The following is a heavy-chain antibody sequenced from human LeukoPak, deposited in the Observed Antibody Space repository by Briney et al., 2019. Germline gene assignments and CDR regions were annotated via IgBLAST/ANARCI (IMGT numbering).Heavy chain of an antibody. CDR2: INPSGDST. V-gene: IGHV1-46*01. CDR1: GYTFTSYD. D-gene: IGHD2-21*02. Sequence: ASVKVSSKASGYTFTSYDMHWVRQAPGQELEWMGIINPSGDSTSYAQKFQGRVTMTRDTSTSMVYMELSSLRSEDMAVYYCASVLYCGADCYSGRYFFDYWGQGTLVTVSS. CDR3: ASVLYCGADCYSGRYFFDY. J-gene: IGHJ4*02.